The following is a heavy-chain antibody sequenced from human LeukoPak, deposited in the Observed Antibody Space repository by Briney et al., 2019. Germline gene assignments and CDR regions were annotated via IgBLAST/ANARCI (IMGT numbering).Heavy chain of an antibody. Sequence: GGSLRLSCAASGFTVSDNYMSWVRQAPAKGLEWVSVIYSRGDTYYADSVEGRFTISKDNSKNTLFLQMNSLRVEDTAIYYCARDAPQVPAAGVLASWGQGSLVTVSS. J-gene: IGHJ5*02. CDR2: IYSRGDT. D-gene: IGHD6-13*01. CDR1: GFTVSDNY. V-gene: IGHV3-53*01. CDR3: ARDAPQVPAAGVLAS.